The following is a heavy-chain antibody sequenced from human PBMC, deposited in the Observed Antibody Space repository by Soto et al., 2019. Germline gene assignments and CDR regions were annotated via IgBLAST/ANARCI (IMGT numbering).Heavy chain of an antibody. CDR2: LSGSGGST. J-gene: IGHJ4*02. CDR1: GFTFGSSG. V-gene: IGHV3-23*01. CDR3: AKDSGYDHAD. D-gene: IGHD5-12*01. Sequence: EVQLLESGGGLVQPGGSLRLSCAASGFTFGSSGMSWVRQAPGKGLEWISGLSGSGGSTYYADSVKGRFTISRDTSKSTLSLQTRSLKVEYTAVYYCAKDSGYDHADWGQGTLVTVSS.